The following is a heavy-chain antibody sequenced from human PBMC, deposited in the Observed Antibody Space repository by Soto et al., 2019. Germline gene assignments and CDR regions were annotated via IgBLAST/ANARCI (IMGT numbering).Heavy chain of an antibody. Sequence: EVQLVESGGGLVKPGGSLKLSCAASGFTFNNAWMSWVRQAPGKGLEWVGRIKSKTDGGTTDYAAPVKGRFTVSRDDSKNTVSLQMNSLKTEDTAVYYCTTGFLLYVYDMDVWGQGTTVTVS. J-gene: IGHJ6*02. CDR1: GFTFNNAW. CDR3: TTGFLLYVYDMDV. CDR2: IKSKTDGGTT. V-gene: IGHV3-15*01. D-gene: IGHD2-2*02.